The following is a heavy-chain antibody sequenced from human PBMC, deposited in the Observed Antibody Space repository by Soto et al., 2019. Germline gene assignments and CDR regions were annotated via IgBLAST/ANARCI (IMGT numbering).Heavy chain of an antibody. CDR3: ARGPHYYDSSGYYQEQRDYYYYGMDV. Sequence: PGGSLRLSCAASGFTFSSYGMHWVRQAPGKGLEWVAVIWYDGSNKYYADSVKGRFTISRDNSKNTLYLQMNSLRAEDTAVYYCARGPHYYDSSGYYQEQRDYYYYGMDVWGQGTTVTVSS. V-gene: IGHV3-33*01. D-gene: IGHD3-22*01. CDR1: GFTFSSYG. CDR2: IWYDGSNK. J-gene: IGHJ6*02.